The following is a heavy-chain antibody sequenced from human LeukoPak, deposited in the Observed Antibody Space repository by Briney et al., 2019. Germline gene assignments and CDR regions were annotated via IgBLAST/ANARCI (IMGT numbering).Heavy chain of an antibody. CDR3: ARDNGEVYYDILTGYSSDEYYFDY. CDR2: IYYSGST. CDR1: GGSISSYY. V-gene: IGHV4-59*12. J-gene: IGHJ4*02. D-gene: IGHD3-9*01. Sequence: PSETLSLTCTVSGGSISSYYWSWIRQPPGKGLEWIGYIYYSGSTNYNPSLKSRVTISVDTSKNQFSLKLSSVTAADTAVYYCARDNGEVYYDILTGYSSDEYYFDYWGQGTLVTVSS.